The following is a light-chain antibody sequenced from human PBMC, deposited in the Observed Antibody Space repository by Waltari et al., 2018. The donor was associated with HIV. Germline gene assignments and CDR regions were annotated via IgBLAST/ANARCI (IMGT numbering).Light chain of an antibody. CDR2: AVS. J-gene: IGKJ4*01. Sequence: DIQMTQSPSSLSASIGDRVTITCRASQGISNALVWYQQRPGKAPKLLLYAVSRLQSGVPSRFSGSQSGTDYTLTISSLQPEDFATYYCQQYYASPLTFGGGTKVEIK. CDR3: QQYYASPLT. V-gene: IGKV1-NL1*01. CDR1: QGISNA.